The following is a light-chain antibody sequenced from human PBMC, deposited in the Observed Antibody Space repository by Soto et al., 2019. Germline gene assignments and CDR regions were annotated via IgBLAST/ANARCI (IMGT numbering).Light chain of an antibody. V-gene: IGKV3-11*01. J-gene: IGKJ2*01. CDR2: DAS. Sequence: EIVLTQSPATLSLSPGERATLSCRASQSVSSYLAWYQQKPGQAPRLLLYDASNRATGIPARCSGSGSGTDFTLTISRLEPEDFAFYYCQQRSKWPTFGQGTKLEIK. CDR3: QQRSKWPT. CDR1: QSVSSY.